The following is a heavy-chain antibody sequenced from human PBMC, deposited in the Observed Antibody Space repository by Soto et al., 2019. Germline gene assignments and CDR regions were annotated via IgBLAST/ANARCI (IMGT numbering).Heavy chain of an antibody. Sequence: QITLKESGPTLVKPTQTLTLTCTFSGFSLRTSGVGVGWIRQPPGKALEWLALIYWDDDKRYSPSLKSRLTITKDTSRNQVVLTMTNMDPVDTAKYYGVYRKGDHEYFQHWGQGTLVTVSS. J-gene: IGHJ1*01. CDR1: GFSLRTSGVG. CDR3: VYRKGDHEYFQH. CDR2: IYWDDDK. D-gene: IGHD2-21*02. V-gene: IGHV2-5*02.